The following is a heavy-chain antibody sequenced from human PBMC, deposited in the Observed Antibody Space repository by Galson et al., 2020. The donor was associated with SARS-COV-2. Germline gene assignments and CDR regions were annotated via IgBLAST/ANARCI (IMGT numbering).Heavy chain of an antibody. Sequence: GGSLRLSCAASGFTFNNYAMIWVRQAPGKGLEWVASIPGSGTSTNYAGSVKGRFTISRDNSKNTVYLQMNSLRVEDTAVYFCAKGASAGTPYYFDYWGQGTLVTVYS. V-gene: IGHV3-23*01. CDR1: GFTFNNYA. CDR2: IPGSGTST. D-gene: IGHD6-13*01. CDR3: AKGASAGTPYYFDY. J-gene: IGHJ4*02.